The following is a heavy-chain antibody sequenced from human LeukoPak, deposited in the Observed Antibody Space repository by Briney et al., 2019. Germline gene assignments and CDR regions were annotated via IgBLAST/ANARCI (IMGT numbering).Heavy chain of an antibody. D-gene: IGHD4-17*01. CDR2: INSDGNT. CDR1: GFTVSNNY. V-gene: IGHV3-66*01. CDR3: SRTYGDYDYYYGLDV. Sequence: GSLRLSCAASGFTVSNNYMAWVRQAPGRGLEWVSVINSDGNTYYADSVKGRFTISRDNSKNTLFLQMNSLRAEDTAVYFCSRTYGDYDYYYGLDVWGQGTTVTVSS. J-gene: IGHJ6*02.